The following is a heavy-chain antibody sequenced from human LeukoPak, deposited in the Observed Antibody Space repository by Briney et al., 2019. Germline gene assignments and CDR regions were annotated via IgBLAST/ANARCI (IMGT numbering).Heavy chain of an antibody. J-gene: IGHJ4*02. D-gene: IGHD3-22*01. V-gene: IGHV3-33*06. CDR2: IWYDGSNK. CDR1: GFTFSSYG. Sequence: GSLRLSCAASGFTFSSYGMHWVRQAPGKGLEWVAVIWYDGSNKYYADSVKGRFTISRDNSKNTLYLQMSSLRAEDTAVYYCAKDSVYYDSSPGYWGQGTLVTVSS. CDR3: AKDSVYYDSSPGY.